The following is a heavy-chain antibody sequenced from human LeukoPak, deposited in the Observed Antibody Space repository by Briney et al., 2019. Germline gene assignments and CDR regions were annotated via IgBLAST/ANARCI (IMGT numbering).Heavy chain of an antibody. Sequence: SGTLSPTCTVSGGSISSYYWSWIRQPPGKGLEWIGYIYYSGSTNYNPSLKSRVTISVDTSKNQFSLKLSSVTAADTAVYYCARGVSAPQYYFDYWGQGTLVTVSS. V-gene: IGHV4-59*01. J-gene: IGHJ4*02. CDR1: GGSISSYY. CDR3: ARGVSAPQYYFDY. CDR2: IYYSGST. D-gene: IGHD3-16*01.